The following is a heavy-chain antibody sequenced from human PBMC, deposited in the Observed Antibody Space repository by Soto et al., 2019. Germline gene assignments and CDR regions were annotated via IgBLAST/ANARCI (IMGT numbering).Heavy chain of an antibody. CDR2: ISYDGSNK. J-gene: IGHJ5*02. CDR1: GFTFSSYG. CDR3: AVGAQGP. V-gene: IGHV3-30*03. Sequence: LRLSCAASGFTFSSYGMHWVRQAPGKGLEWVAVISYDGSNKYYADSVKGRFTISRDNSKNTLYLQMNSLRAEDTAVYYCAVGAQGPWGQGTLVTVSS.